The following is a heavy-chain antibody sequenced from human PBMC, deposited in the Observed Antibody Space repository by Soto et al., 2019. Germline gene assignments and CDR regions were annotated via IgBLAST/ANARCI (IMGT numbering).Heavy chain of an antibody. Sequence: SETLSLTCTVSGGSVSSGSYYWSWIRQPPGKGLEWIGYIYYSGSTNYNPSLKSRVTISVDTSKNQFSLKLSSVTAADTAVYYCARLRFLEWLVNWFDPWGQGTLVTAPQ. D-gene: IGHD3-3*01. J-gene: IGHJ5*02. CDR3: ARLRFLEWLVNWFDP. V-gene: IGHV4-61*01. CDR1: GGSVSSGSYY. CDR2: IYYSGST.